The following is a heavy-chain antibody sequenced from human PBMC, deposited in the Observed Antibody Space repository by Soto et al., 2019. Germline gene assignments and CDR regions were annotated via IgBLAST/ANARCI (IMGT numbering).Heavy chain of an antibody. CDR2: RPRPAHT. Sequence: PLETLSLGSILPYGTVTTVHRIWAGPLLGRGLGRIPSRPRPAHTNYNPSLQSRVTISLDTSKNQVSLKLTSMTAADTAVYYCARDMHAGFTHYFDPWGQGTLVTVSS. D-gene: IGHD1-26*01. CDR3: ARDMHAGFTHYFDP. V-gene: IGHV4-59*02. J-gene: IGHJ5*02. CDR1: YGTVTTVH.